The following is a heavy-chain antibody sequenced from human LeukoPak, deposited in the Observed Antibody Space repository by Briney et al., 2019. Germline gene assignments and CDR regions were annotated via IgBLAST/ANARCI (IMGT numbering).Heavy chain of an antibody. CDR1: GFTFSSYW. CDR2: IYSGGST. CDR3: ASGSGRDGYKNLFDY. D-gene: IGHD5-24*01. Sequence: PGGSLRLSCAASGFTFSSYWMSWVRQAPGKGLEWVSVIYSGGSTYYADSVKGRFTISRHNSKNTLYLQMNSLRAEDTAVYYCASGSGRDGYKNLFDYWGQGTLVTVSS. V-gene: IGHV3-53*04. J-gene: IGHJ4*02.